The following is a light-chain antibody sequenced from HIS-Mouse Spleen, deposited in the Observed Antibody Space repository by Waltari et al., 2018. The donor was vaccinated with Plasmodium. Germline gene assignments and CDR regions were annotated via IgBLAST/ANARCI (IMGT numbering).Light chain of an antibody. V-gene: IGLV2-23*01. Sequence: QSALTQPASVSGSPGQSITISCTGTSSDAGRYNLVSWYQQHPGKAPKLMIYEGSKRPSGVSNRFSGSKSGNTASLTISGLQAEDEADYYCCSYAGSRMVFGGGTKLTVL. CDR2: EGS. CDR3: CSYAGSRMV. CDR1: SSDAGRYNL. J-gene: IGLJ2*01.